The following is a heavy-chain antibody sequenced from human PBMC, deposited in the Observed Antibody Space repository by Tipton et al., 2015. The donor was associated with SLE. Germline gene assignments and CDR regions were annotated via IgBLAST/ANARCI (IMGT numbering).Heavy chain of an antibody. J-gene: IGHJ4*02. V-gene: IGHV3-23*01. CDR2: ISGSGGST. Sequence: GSLRLSCAASGFTFSSYAMSWVRQAPGKGLEWVSGISGSGGSTDYADSVKGRFTISRDNSKNTLYLQMNSLRAEDTAVYYCATTGGSDHYDSWGQGTLVTVSS. D-gene: IGHD1-26*01. CDR3: ATTGGSDHYDS. CDR1: GFTFSSYA.